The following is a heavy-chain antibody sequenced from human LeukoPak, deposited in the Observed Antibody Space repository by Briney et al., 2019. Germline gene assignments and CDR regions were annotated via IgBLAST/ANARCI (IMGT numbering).Heavy chain of an antibody. CDR2: IYSGGST. CDR1: GFTFSNAW. J-gene: IGHJ1*01. CDR3: ASDSYSPEYFQH. V-gene: IGHV3-66*01. D-gene: IGHD2-15*01. Sequence: PGGSLRLSCAASGFTFSNAWMSWVRQAPGKGLEWVSVIYSGGSTFYADSVKGRFTISRDNSKNTLYLRMNSLRAEDTAVYYCASDSYSPEYFQHWGQGTLVTVSS.